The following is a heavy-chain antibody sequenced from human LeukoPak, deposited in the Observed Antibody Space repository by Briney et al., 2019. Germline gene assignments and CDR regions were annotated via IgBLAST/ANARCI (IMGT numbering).Heavy chain of an antibody. D-gene: IGHD6-19*01. CDR3: ARWYYSGWAFDY. CDR2: INDSGST. J-gene: IGHJ4*02. Sequence: SETLSLTCTVSGGSISSYYWNWIRQPPPPGLEWNWYINDSGSTKYNPSLKTRVTISVDTSKNQYSLTLSSVAAADTAVYYCARWYYSGWAFDYWGQGTLVTVSS. CDR1: GGSISSYY. V-gene: IGHV4-59*08.